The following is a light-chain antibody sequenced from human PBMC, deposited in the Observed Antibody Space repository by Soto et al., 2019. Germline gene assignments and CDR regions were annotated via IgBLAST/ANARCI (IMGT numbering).Light chain of an antibody. Sequence: AIRMTQSPSTFSASTGDRVTITCHASKGISSYLAWYQQKPGKAPKLLIYAASTLQSGVPSRFSGSGSGTDFTLTISCLQSEDFATYYCLQDHDDSWTLGQGTKVDI. CDR1: KGISSY. CDR3: LQDHDDSWT. J-gene: IGKJ1*01. V-gene: IGKV1-8*01. CDR2: AAS.